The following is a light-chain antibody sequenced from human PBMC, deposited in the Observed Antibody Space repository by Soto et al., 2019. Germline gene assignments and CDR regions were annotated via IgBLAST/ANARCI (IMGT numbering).Light chain of an antibody. V-gene: IGKV1-39*01. CDR3: QQSYSTPQNT. J-gene: IGKJ2*01. CDR2: AAS. CDR1: QSISSY. Sequence: DIQMTQSPSSLSASVGDRVTITCRASQSISSYLNWYQQKPGKAPKRLIYAASSLQSWVPSRFSGSGSGTDFTLTISSLQPEDFATYYCQQSYSTPQNTFGQGTKLEIK.